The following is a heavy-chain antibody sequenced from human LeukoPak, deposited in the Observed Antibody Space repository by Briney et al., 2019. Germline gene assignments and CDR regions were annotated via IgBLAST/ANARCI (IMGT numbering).Heavy chain of an antibody. J-gene: IGHJ6*03. D-gene: IGHD2-2*01. CDR2: INHSGST. CDR3: ARVLAPHCSSTSCPHGHMDV. CDR1: GGSFSGYY. Sequence: SETLSLTCAVYGGSFSGYYWSWIRQPPGKGLEWIGGINHSGSTNYNPSLKSRVTISVDTSKNQFSLKLSSVTAADTAVYYCARVLAPHCSSTSCPHGHMDVWGKGTTVTVSS. V-gene: IGHV4-34*01.